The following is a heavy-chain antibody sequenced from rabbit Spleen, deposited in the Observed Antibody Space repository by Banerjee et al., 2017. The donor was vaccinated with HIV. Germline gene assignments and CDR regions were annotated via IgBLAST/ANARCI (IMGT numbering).Heavy chain of an antibody. V-gene: IGHV1S7*01. CDR1: GFDFSTYY. D-gene: IGHD1-1*01. J-gene: IGHJ3*01. CDR2: IEPVFGIT. CDR3: ARDLVAVIGWNFSL. Sequence: QLKESGGGLVQPGGSLKLSCKASGFDFSTYYMNWVRQAPGKGLEWIGYIEPVFGITYYASWVNGRFTISSHNAQNTLYLQLNSLTAADTATYFCARDLVAVIGWNFSLWGQGTLVTVS.